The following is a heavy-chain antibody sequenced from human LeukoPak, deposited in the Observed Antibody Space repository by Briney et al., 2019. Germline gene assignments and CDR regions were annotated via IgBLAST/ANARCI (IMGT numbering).Heavy chain of an antibody. J-gene: IGHJ4*02. CDR3: ATLHEH. CDR1: RFTFSNYG. CDR2: ITSSSSTI. V-gene: IGHV3-48*02. Sequence: GGSLRLSCAASRFTFSNYGVNWVRQAPGKGLEWVSFITSSSSTITYADSVRGRFTISRDNAKNSLYLQMNGLRDEDTAVYYSATLHEHWGQGTLVTVSS.